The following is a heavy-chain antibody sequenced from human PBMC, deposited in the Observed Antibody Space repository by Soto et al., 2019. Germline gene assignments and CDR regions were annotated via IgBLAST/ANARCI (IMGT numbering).Heavy chain of an antibody. CDR1: GFTFSSYW. J-gene: IGHJ4*02. D-gene: IGHD3-22*01. V-gene: IGHV3-7*01. CDR2: IKQDGSEK. Sequence: EVQLVESGGGLVQPGGSLRLSCAASGFTFSSYWMSWVRQAPGKGLEWVANIKQDGSEKYYVDSVKGRFTISGDNAKNTLYLQMNSLRAEDTAVYYCARETVYYYDLSYFDYGGQGTLVTVSS. CDR3: ARETVYYYDLSYFDY.